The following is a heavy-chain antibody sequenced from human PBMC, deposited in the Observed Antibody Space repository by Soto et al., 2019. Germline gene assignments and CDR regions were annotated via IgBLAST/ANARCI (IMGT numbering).Heavy chain of an antibody. V-gene: IGHV4-34*01. J-gene: IGHJ5*02. Sequence: PSETLSLTCAVYGGSFSGYYWSWIRQPPGKGLEWIGEINHSGSTNYNPSLESRVTISVDTSKNQFSLKLSSVTAADTAVYYCARIVHDYIWGSYRQFKFDPWGQGTLVTVSS. CDR3: ARIVHDYIWGSYRQFKFDP. CDR2: INHSGST. D-gene: IGHD3-16*02. CDR1: GGSFSGYY.